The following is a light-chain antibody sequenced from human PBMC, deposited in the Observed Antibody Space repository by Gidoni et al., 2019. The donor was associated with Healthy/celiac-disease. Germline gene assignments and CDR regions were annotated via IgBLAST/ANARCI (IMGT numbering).Light chain of an antibody. CDR1: QSVSNN. V-gene: IGKV3-15*01. Sequence: EIVMTQSPATLSVSPGERATLSCRASQSVSNNLAWYQQKPGQAPRHLIYGASTRATGIPARFSGSGSGTEFTLTISSLQSEDFAVYYCQQYNNWPPWTFGQGTKVDIK. J-gene: IGKJ1*01. CDR2: GAS. CDR3: QQYNNWPPWT.